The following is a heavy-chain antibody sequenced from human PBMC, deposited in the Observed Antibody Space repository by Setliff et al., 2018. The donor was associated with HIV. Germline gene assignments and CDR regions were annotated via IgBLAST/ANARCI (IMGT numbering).Heavy chain of an antibody. Sequence: GGSLRLSCATSGFTFSGYSMNWVRQAPGKGLEWVSSITTTGSDVYYADFVKGRFTISRDNAKNSLYLQVDSLRAEDTAVYYCVRKGNMVAPHYPDHLFYMDVWGKGTTVTVS. CDR1: GFTFSGYS. CDR2: ITTTGSDV. CDR3: VRKGNMVAPHYPDHLFYMDV. J-gene: IGHJ6*03. D-gene: IGHD3-10*01. V-gene: IGHV3-21*01.